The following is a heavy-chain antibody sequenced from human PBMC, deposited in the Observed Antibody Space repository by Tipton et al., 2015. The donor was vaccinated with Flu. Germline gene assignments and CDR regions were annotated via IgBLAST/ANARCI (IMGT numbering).Heavy chain of an antibody. CDR3: ARGRAVAGFRGFDY. Sequence: TLSLTCTVSGGSISSGSYYWSWIRRPAGKGLEWIGRIYTSGSTNYNPSLKSRVTISVDTSKNQFSLKLSSVTAADTAVYYCARGRAVAGFRGFDYWGQGTLVTVSS. J-gene: IGHJ4*02. D-gene: IGHD6-19*01. V-gene: IGHV4-61*02. CDR1: GGSISSGSYY. CDR2: IYTSGST.